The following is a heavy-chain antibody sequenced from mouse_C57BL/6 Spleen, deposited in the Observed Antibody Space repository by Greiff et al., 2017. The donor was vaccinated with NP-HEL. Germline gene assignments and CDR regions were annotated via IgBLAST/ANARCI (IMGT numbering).Heavy chain of an antibody. J-gene: IGHJ4*01. CDR1: GYSFTGYY. CDR3: ARLVTTVVATGRDYAMDY. D-gene: IGHD1-1*01. Sequence: EVQRVESGPELVKPGASVKISCKASGYSFTGYYMNWVKQSPEKSLEWIGEINPSTGGTTYNQKFKAKATLTVDKASSTAYMQLKSLTSEDSAVYYCARLVTTVVATGRDYAMDYWGQGTSVTVSS. V-gene: IGHV1-42*01. CDR2: INPSTGGT.